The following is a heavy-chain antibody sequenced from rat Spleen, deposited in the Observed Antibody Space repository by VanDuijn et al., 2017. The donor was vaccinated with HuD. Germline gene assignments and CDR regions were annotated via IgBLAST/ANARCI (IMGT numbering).Heavy chain of an antibody. V-gene: IGHV5-20*01. CDR1: GFTFSDYY. Sequence: EVQLVESGGGLVQPGRSLKLSCAASGFTFSDYYMAWVRQAPTKGLEWVASITNSGGSTYYRDSVKGRFTISRDNAKSTLYLQMDSLRSEDTATYYCTREKWAFDYWGQGVMVTVSS. CDR3: TREKWAFDY. D-gene: IGHD3-7*01. CDR2: ITNSGGST. J-gene: IGHJ2*01.